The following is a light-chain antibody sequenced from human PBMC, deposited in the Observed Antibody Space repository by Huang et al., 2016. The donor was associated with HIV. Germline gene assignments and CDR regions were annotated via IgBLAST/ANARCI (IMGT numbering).Light chain of an antibody. J-gene: IGKJ3*01. V-gene: IGKV3-11*01. CDR1: QSVGRY. CDR2: ETS. Sequence: EIVLTQSPATLSLSPGESATLSCRASQSVGRYLAWYQHKSGQAPRLLVYETSKRATGIPARFSVSGSGTDFTLTISSLEPDDFAVYYCQHRTNWPPFTFGPGTKVDIK. CDR3: QHRTNWPPFT.